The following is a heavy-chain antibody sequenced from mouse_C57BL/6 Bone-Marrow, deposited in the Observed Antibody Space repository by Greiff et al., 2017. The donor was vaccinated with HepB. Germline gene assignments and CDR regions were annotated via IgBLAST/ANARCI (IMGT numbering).Heavy chain of an antibody. J-gene: IGHJ2*01. CDR1: GFNIKDDY. Sequence: EVQLQQSGAELVRPGASVKLSCTASGFNIKDDYMHWVKQRPEQGLEWIGWIDPENGYTEYASKFQGKATITADTSSNTAYLQLSSLTSEDTAVYYCTTFNWGLLPDSWGQGTTLTVSS. CDR3: TTFNWGLLPDS. D-gene: IGHD4-1*01. CDR2: IDPENGYT. V-gene: IGHV14-4*01.